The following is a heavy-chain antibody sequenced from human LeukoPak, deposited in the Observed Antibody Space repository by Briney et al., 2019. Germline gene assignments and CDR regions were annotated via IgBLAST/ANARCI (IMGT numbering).Heavy chain of an antibody. D-gene: IGHD5-12*01. J-gene: IGHJ4*02. V-gene: IGHV4-38-2*01. Sequence: SETLSLTCAVSCYSISSGYYSGWIRQPPGRGLEWIGTIYHGGSTYYNPSLTSRVTISVDTSKNQLSLKLTSVTAADTAVYYCARYSRNGVDEIGFWGQGTLVTVSS. CDR3: ARYSRNGVDEIGF. CDR2: IYHGGST. CDR1: CYSISSGYY.